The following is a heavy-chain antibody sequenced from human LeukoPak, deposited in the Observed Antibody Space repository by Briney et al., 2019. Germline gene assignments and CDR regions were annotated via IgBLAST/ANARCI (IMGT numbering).Heavy chain of an antibody. V-gene: IGHV3-11*01. CDR1: GFTFSDYY. J-gene: IGHJ4*02. CDR2: ISSSGSTI. CDR3: ARNVLTGYYGEIDY. D-gene: IGHD3-9*01. Sequence: GGPRRLSCAASGFTFSDYYMSWIRQAPGKGLGWVSYISSSGSTIYYADSVKGRFTISRDNAKNSLYLQMNSLRAEDTAVYYCARNVLTGYYGEIDYWDQGTLVTVSS.